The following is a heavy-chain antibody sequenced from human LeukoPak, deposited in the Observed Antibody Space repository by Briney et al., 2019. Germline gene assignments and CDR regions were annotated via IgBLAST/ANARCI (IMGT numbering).Heavy chain of an antibody. CDR1: GFTFSSYW. Sequence: GGSLRLSCAASGFTFSSYWMSWVRQAPGKGLEWVANIKQDGSEKYYVDSVKGRFTIPRDNAKNSLYLQMNSLRAEDTAVYYCARAALQYSSGWLGYWGQGTLVTVSS. CDR2: IKQDGSEK. V-gene: IGHV3-7*01. CDR3: ARAALQYSSGWLGY. D-gene: IGHD6-19*01. J-gene: IGHJ4*02.